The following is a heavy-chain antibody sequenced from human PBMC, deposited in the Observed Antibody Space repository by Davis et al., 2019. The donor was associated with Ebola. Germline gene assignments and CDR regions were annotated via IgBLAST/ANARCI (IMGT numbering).Heavy chain of an antibody. D-gene: IGHD6-13*01. J-gene: IGHJ4*02. Sequence: ASVKVSCKASGYTFTSYGISWVRQAPGQGLEWMGWISAYNGNTNYAQKLQGRVTMTTDTSTSTAYMELRSLRSDDTAVYYCARDQLGIAAAATGGGFDYWGQGTLVTVSS. CDR2: ISAYNGNT. V-gene: IGHV1-18*01. CDR1: GYTFTSYG. CDR3: ARDQLGIAAAATGGGFDY.